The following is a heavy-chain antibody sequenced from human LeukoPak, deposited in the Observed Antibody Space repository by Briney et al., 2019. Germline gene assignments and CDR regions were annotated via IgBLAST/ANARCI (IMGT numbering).Heavy chain of an antibody. CDR3: AKNYHDSSGYYTAGDF. D-gene: IGHD3-22*01. CDR2: ISYDGSNK. V-gene: IGHV3-30*18. CDR1: GFNFGDYG. Sequence: GGSLRLSCSAFGFNFGDYGMTWVRQAPGKGLEWVAVISYDGSNKYYADSVKGRFTISRDNSKNTLYLQMNSLRAEDTAVYYCAKNYHDSSGYYTAGDFWGQGTLVTVSS. J-gene: IGHJ4*02.